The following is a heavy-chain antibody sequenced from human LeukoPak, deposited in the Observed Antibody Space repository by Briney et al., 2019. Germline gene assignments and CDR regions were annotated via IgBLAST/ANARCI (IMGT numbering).Heavy chain of an antibody. CDR3: ARHGYGSYSFDP. V-gene: IGHV4-39*01. J-gene: IGHJ5*02. CDR1: GGSISSSSYY. Sequence: PSETLSLTCTVSGGSISSSSYYWGWIRQPPGKGLEWIGSIYYSGSTYYNPSLKSRVTISVDTSKNQFSLKLSSVTAADTAVYYCARHGYGSYSFDPWGQGTLVTVSS. CDR2: IYYSGST. D-gene: IGHD1-26*01.